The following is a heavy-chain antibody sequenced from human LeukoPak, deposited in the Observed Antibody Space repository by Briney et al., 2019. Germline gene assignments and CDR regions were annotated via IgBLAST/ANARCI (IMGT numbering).Heavy chain of an antibody. V-gene: IGHV4-39*07. J-gene: IGHJ4*02. D-gene: IGHD2-2*01. CDR2: IYYSGTT. Sequence: KSSETLSLTCTVSGGSISSSSYYWGWIRQPPGKGLDWIGSIYYSGTTNYNPSLKRRVTISVDTSKNQFSLKLSSVTAADTAVYYCARVGCSSTSCYYFDYWGQGTLVTVSS. CDR1: GGSISSSSYY. CDR3: ARVGCSSTSCYYFDY.